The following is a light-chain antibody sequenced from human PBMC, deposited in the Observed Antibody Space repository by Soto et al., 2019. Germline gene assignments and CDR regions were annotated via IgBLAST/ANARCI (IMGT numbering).Light chain of an antibody. V-gene: IGLV3-21*02. J-gene: IGLJ1*01. CDR3: QVWDALSDHYV. CDR2: DGS. CDR1: NIATKS. Sequence: SYELTQPPSVSVAPGQKARITCEGNNIATKSVHWYQQKPGQAPVLVVYDGSDRPSGIPDRFSGSNSGNTATLTISRVEAGDEADYYCQVWDALSDHYVFGTGTKVTVL.